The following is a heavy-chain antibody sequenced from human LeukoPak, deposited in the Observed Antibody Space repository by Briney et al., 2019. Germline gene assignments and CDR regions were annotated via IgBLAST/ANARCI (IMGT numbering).Heavy chain of an antibody. Sequence: SETLSLTCTVSGGSISSSRYYWGWIRQPPGKGLEWIGSIYYSGSTYYNPSLKSRVTISVDTSKNQFSLKLSSVTAADTAVYYCARGGEDFQHWGQGTLVTVSS. J-gene: IGHJ1*01. CDR3: ARGGEDFQH. CDR1: GGSISSSRYY. V-gene: IGHV4-39*07. CDR2: IYYSGST. D-gene: IGHD3-16*01.